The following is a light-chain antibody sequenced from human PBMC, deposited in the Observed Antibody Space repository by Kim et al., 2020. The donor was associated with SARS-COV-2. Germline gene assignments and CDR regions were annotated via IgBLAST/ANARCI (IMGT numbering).Light chain of an antibody. Sequence: APGRTARMPGGGGNSGSKSVNLYEQEAGQVPVVVIYYDRDRPSGIPERYSGSNSGNTATLTISRVEAGDEADYYCQVWDSSSDHYVFGPGTKVTVL. CDR2: YDR. V-gene: IGLV3-21*04. CDR1: NSGSKS. CDR3: QVWDSSSDHYV. J-gene: IGLJ1*01.